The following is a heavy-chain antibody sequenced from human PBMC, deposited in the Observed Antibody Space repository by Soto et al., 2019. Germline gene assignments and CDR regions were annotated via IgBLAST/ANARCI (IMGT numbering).Heavy chain of an antibody. V-gene: IGHV3-73*01. CDR1: GFTFSGSA. D-gene: IGHD4-17*01. Sequence: GGSLRLSCAASGFTFSGSAMHWVRQASGKGLEWVGRIRSKANSYATAYAASVKGRFTISRDDSKNTAYLQMNSLKTEDTAVYYCTRHHGDYSYYYYYGMDVWGQGTTVTVSS. CDR3: TRHHGDYSYYYYYGMDV. CDR2: IRSKANSYAT. J-gene: IGHJ6*02.